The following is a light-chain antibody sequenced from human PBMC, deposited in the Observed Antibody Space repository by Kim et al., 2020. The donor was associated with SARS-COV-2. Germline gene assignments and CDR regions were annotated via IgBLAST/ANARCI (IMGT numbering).Light chain of an antibody. V-gene: IGKV3-20*01. CDR1: QSVSSSY. Sequence: EIVLTQSPGTLSLSPGERATLSCRASQSVSSSYLAWYQQKPGQAPRLLIYAASSRATGIPDRFSGSGSGTDFTLTISRLEPEDFAVYYCQQYGSSPPWYTFGQGTKLEI. CDR3: QQYGSSPPWYT. J-gene: IGKJ2*01. CDR2: AAS.